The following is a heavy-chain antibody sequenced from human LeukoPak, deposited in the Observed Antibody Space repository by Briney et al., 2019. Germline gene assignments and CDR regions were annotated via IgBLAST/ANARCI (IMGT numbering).Heavy chain of an antibody. CDR3: ARDDGILSGSYEGAFDI. D-gene: IGHD1-26*01. CDR1: GYTFTGYY. CDR2: INPNSGGT. J-gene: IGHJ3*02. V-gene: IGHV1-2*02. Sequence: GASVKVSCKASGYTFTGYYMHWVRQAPGQGLEWMGWINPNSGGTNYAQKSQGRVTMTRDTSISTAYMELSRLRSDDTAVYYCARDDGILSGSYEGAFDIWGQGTMVTVSS.